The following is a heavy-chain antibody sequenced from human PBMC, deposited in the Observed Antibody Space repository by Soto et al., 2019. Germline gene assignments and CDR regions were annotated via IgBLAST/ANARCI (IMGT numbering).Heavy chain of an antibody. Sequence: SETLSLTCTVSGVSVSSGSFYWAWVRQPPGKGLEWIGFGSYSGTTNYKPSLKSRVTISVDTSRSQISLKVSSLTAADTAVYYCARGATVTQYDYWGQGTLVTVSS. CDR1: GVSVSSGSFY. D-gene: IGHD4-17*01. J-gene: IGHJ4*02. CDR2: GSYSGTT. CDR3: ARGATVTQYDY. V-gene: IGHV4-61*01.